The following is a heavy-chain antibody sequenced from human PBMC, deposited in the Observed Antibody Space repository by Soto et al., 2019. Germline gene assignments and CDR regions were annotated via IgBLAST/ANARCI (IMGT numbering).Heavy chain of an antibody. J-gene: IGHJ4*02. V-gene: IGHV5-10-1*01. CDR3: ARQIYDSDTGPNFQYYFDS. CDR2: IDPSDSQT. Sequence: PGESLKISCKGSGYSFAGYWITWVRQKPGKGLEWMGRIDPSDSQTYYSPSFRGHVTILVTKSTTTVFLQWSSLRASDTAMYYCARQIYDSDTGPNFQYYFDSWGQGTQVTVSS. CDR1: GYSFAGYW. D-gene: IGHD3-22*01.